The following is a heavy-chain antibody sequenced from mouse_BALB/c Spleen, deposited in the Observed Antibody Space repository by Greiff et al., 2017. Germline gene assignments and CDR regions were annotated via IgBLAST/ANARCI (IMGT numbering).Heavy chain of an antibody. J-gene: IGHJ1*01. V-gene: IGHV1-14*01. CDR3: ARGTTVPYWYFDV. CDR2: INPYNDGT. D-gene: IGHD1-1*01. Sequence: EVQLQQSGPELVKPGASVKMSCKASGYTFTSYVMRWVKQKPGQGLESIGYINPYNDGTKYNEKFKGKATLTSDKSSSTAYMELSSLTSEDSAVYYCARGTTVPYWYFDVWGAGTTVTVSS. CDR1: GYTFTSYV.